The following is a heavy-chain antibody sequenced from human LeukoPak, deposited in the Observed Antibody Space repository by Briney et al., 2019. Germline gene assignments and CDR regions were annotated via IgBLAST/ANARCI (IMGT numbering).Heavy chain of an antibody. D-gene: IGHD2-15*01. Sequence: SCKVSGYTLTELSMHWVRQAPGKGLEWVAVISYDGSNKYYADSVKGRFTISRDNSKNTLYLQMNSLRAEDTAVYYCARDLGGSPTSDYWGQGTLVTVSS. J-gene: IGHJ4*02. CDR3: ARDLGGSPTSDY. CDR2: ISYDGSNK. V-gene: IGHV3-30*04. CDR1: GYTLTELS.